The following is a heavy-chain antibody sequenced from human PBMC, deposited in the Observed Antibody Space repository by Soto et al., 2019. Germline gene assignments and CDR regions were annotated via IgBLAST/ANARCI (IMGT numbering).Heavy chain of an antibody. CDR1: GGSLNIGGYY. J-gene: IGHJ5*02. V-gene: IGHV4-61*08. Sequence: SATQSLTCPVSGGSLNIGGYYWVWIRQPPGRGLEWIGYIYYSGSTNYNPSLKSRVTISVDTSKNQFSLKLSSVTAADTAVYDGARDGGSYYRGTHWFDPWGQGTLVTVSS. D-gene: IGHD1-26*01. CDR3: ARDGGSYYRGTHWFDP. CDR2: IYYSGST.